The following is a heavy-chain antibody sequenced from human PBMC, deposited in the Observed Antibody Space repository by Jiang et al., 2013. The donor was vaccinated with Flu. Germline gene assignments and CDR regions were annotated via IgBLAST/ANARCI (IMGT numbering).Heavy chain of an antibody. CDR3: ARHFFTREGGYYYYYGMDV. V-gene: IGHV5-51*01. J-gene: IGHJ6*02. Sequence: GAEVKKPGESLKISCKGSGYSFTSYWIGWVRQMPGKGLEWMGIIYPGDSDTRYSPSFQGQVTISADKSISTAYLQWSSLKASDTAMYYCARHFFTREGGYYYYYGMDVWGQGTTVTVSS. D-gene: IGHD1-26*01. CDR2: IYPGDSDT. CDR1: GYSFTSYW.